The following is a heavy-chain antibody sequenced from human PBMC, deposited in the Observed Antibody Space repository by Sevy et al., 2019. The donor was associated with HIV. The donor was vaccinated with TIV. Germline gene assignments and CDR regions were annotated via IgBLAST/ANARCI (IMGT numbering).Heavy chain of an antibody. CDR1: TFTFGHYA. Sequence: GGSLRLSCAASTFTFGHYAMHWVGQAPGKGLQWVAGISYEGSNEYYTDSVKGRFTISRDNSKNTLNLEMNNLRVEDTALYYCARDWGTPPTAILYYFDFWGQGIPVTVSS. D-gene: IGHD3-16*01. V-gene: IGHV3-30*04. CDR3: ARDWGTPPTAILYYFDF. CDR2: ISYEGSNE. J-gene: IGHJ4*02.